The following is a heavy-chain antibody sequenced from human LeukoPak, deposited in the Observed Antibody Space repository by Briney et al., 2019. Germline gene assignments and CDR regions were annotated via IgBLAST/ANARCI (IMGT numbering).Heavy chain of an antibody. CDR2: ISSGTNYI. CDR3: VRSAPYKYYYDSSGYTI. V-gene: IGHV3-21*01. J-gene: IGHJ4*02. Sequence: GGSLRLSCAASGFTFDNYNMNWVRQAPGKGLEWVSSISSGTNYIFEADSVKGRFTVTKDTALNSLSLQMNSLRADDTAVYYCVRSAPYKYYYDSSGYTIWGQGTLVTVSS. CDR1: GFTFDNYN. D-gene: IGHD3-22*01.